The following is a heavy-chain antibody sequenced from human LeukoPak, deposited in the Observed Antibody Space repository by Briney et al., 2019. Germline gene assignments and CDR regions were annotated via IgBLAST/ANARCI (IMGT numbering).Heavy chain of an antibody. CDR2: VNSDGSTT. CDR3: ARGYYSSSRFDS. V-gene: IGHV3-74*01. CDR1: RLPFRKFY. J-gene: IGHJ4*02. Sequence: GRSQRLSRASSRLPFRKFYIHWARQAPGKGLVWVSRVNSDGSTTNYADSVKGRFTISRDNAENTLYMRMNSLRPEDTAVYYCARGYYSSSRFDSWGQGTLVTVSS. D-gene: IGHD6-13*01.